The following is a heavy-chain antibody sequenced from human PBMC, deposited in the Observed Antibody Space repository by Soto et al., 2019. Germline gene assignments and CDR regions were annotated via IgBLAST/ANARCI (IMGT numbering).Heavy chain of an antibody. D-gene: IGHD4-17*01. CDR1: GFTVSSNY. Sequence: PGGSLRLSCAASGFTVSSNYMSWVRQAPGKGLEWVSVIYSGGSTYYADSVKGRFTISRDNSKNTLYLQMNGLRAEDTAVYYCAGGHYGDYGWFDPWGQGTLVTVSS. CDR2: IYSGGST. CDR3: AGGHYGDYGWFDP. V-gene: IGHV3-66*01. J-gene: IGHJ5*02.